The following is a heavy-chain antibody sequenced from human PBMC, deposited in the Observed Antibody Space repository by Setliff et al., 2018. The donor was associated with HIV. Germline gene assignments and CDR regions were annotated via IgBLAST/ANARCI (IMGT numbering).Heavy chain of an antibody. CDR1: GFTSSSFS. D-gene: IGHD3-9*01. J-gene: IGHJ6*03. V-gene: IGHV3-74*01. CDR2: VNSDGRST. CDR3: ARGDQTGYYTTYYYYMDL. Sequence: GGSLRLSCAASGFTSSSFSMYWVRQAPGKGLVWVSRVNSDGRSTNYADSVKGRFTMSRDNAKNTLHLQMNSLRAEDKALYYCARGDQTGYYTTYYYYMDLWGKGTTVTVSS.